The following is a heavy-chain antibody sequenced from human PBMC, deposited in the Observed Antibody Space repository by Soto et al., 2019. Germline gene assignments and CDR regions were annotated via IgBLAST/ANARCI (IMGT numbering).Heavy chain of an antibody. V-gene: IGHV3-23*01. CDR3: AKYGDGPYYYYYMDV. Sequence: PGGSLRLSCAASGFTFSSYAMSWVRQAPGKGLEWVSAISGSGGSTYYADSVKGRFTISRDNSKNTLYLQMNSLRAEDTAVYYCAKYGDGPYYYYYMDVWGKGTTVTVSS. CDR2: ISGSGGST. J-gene: IGHJ6*03. CDR1: GFTFSSYA. D-gene: IGHD4-17*01.